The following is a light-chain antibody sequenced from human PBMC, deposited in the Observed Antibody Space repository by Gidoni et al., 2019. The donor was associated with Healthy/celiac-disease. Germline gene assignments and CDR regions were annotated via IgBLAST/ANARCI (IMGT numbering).Light chain of an antibody. Sequence: EIVLTQSPGTLSLSPGERATLSFRASQSVSSSYLAWYQHKPGQAPRLLIYGASSRATGIPDRFSCSGSGTDFTLTISRLEPEDFAVYYCQQYGSSFTFGPGTKVDIK. CDR3: QQYGSSFT. J-gene: IGKJ3*01. V-gene: IGKV3-20*01. CDR1: QSVSSSY. CDR2: GAS.